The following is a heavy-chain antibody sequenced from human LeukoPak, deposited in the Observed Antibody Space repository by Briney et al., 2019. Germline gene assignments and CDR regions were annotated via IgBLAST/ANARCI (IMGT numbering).Heavy chain of an antibody. D-gene: IGHD3-10*01. CDR3: AGSGNFYRLDY. CDR2: ISDSGSST. CDR1: GFTFSSYA. J-gene: IGHJ4*02. Sequence: PGGSLRLSCAASGFTFSSYAMSWVRQAPGKGLEWVSSISDSGSSTYYAESVKGRSTISRDNSKNTLYLQMNRLTAEDTAVYYCAGSGNFYRLDYWGQGTLVTVSS. V-gene: IGHV3-23*01.